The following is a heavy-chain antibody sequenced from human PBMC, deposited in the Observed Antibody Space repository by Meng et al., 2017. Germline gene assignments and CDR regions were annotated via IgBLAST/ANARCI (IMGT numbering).Heavy chain of an antibody. J-gene: IGHJ3*02. CDR3: ARFPKLYCSGGSCYLSAFDI. D-gene: IGHD2-15*01. Sequence: SETLSLTCAVYGGSFSGYYWSWIRQPPGKGLEWIGEINHSGSTNYNPSLESRVTISVDTSKNQFSLKLSSVTAADTAVYYCARFPKLYCSGGSCYLSAFDIWGQGTMVTVSS. V-gene: IGHV4-34*01. CDR2: INHSGST. CDR1: GGSFSGYY.